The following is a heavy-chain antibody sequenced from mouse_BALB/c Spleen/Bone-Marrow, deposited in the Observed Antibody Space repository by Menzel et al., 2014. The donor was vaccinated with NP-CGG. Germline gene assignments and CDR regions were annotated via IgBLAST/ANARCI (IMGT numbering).Heavy chain of an antibody. CDR3: AREKYGNYYAMDY. D-gene: IGHD2-10*02. Sequence: QVQLQQSGPGLVAPSQSLSITCTVSGFSLTGFDINWIRQPPGKGLEWLGMIWGDGTTDYNSALKSRLSINKDNSKSQVFLKMNSLQAGDTARYYCAREKYGNYYAMDYWGQGTSVTVSS. CDR2: IWGDGTT. V-gene: IGHV2-6-7*01. J-gene: IGHJ4*01. CDR1: GFSLTGFD.